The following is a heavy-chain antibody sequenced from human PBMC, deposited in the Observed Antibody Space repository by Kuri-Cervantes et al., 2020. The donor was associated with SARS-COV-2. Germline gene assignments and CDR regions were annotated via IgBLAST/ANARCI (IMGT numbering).Heavy chain of an antibody. D-gene: IGHD6-13*01. CDR2: ISGGDPST. Sequence: GGSLRLSCAASGFTFSSYSMNWVRQAPGKGLEWVSGISGGDPSTYYADSVKGRFTISRDNSKNTLYLQMNSLRGEDTALYYCAKMRGYSSSWVDYWGQGTLVTVSS. V-gene: IGHV3-23*01. J-gene: IGHJ4*02. CDR3: AKMRGYSSSWVDY. CDR1: GFTFSSYS.